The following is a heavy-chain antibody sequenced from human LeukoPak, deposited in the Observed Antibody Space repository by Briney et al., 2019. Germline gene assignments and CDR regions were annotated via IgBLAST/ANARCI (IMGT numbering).Heavy chain of an antibody. CDR1: GFTVSSNY. V-gene: IGHV3-53*01. CDR2: IYSGGST. Sequence: PGGSLRLSCVASGFTVSSNYMSWVRQAPGKGLEWVSVIYSGGSTYYADSVKGRFTISRDNSKNTLYLQMNSLRAEDTAVYYCARDYKGNYFDYWGQGTLVTVSS. D-gene: IGHD3-10*01. J-gene: IGHJ4*02. CDR3: ARDYKGNYFDY.